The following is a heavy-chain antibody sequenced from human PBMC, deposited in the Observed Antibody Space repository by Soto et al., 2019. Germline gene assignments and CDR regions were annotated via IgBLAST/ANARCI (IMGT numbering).Heavy chain of an antibody. CDR3: ARGNNYHYGMDV. CDR1: GGSISSGGYY. CDR2: IYYSGST. V-gene: IGHV4-31*03. J-gene: IGHJ6*02. Sequence: SETLSLTCTVSGGSISSGGYYWSWISQHPGKGLEWIGYIYYSGSTYYNPSLKSRVTISVDTSKNQFSLKLSSVTAADTAIYYCARGNNYHYGMDVWGQVTTVTVSS.